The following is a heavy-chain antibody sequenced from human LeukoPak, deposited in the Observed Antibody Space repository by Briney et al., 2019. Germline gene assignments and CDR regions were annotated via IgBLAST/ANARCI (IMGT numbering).Heavy chain of an antibody. CDR1: GFKFSSYV. CDR2: ISSSGSTI. D-gene: IGHD5-18*01. V-gene: IGHV3-48*03. J-gene: IGHJ4*02. CDR3: ARKGGYGLDSDY. Sequence: GGSLRLSCAASGFKFSSYVMRWVRQAPGKGLEWVSYISSSGSTIYYAEFVKGRFTISRDNAKNSLYPQMNSLRAEDTAVYYCARKGGYGLDSDYWGQGALVTVSS.